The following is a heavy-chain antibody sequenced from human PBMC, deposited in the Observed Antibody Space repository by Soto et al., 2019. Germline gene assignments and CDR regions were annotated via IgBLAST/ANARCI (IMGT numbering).Heavy chain of an antibody. V-gene: IGHV4-59*04. CDR2: IYHSGST. J-gene: IGHJ4*02. CDR3: AAGGGLPRYY. Sequence: SETLSLTCTVSGGSISSYYWSWIRQPPGKGLKWIGYIYHSGSTYYNPSLKSRVTISVDRSKNQFSLKLSSVTAADTAVYYCAAGGGLPRYYWGQGTLVTVSS. CDR1: GGSISSYY. D-gene: IGHD5-12*01.